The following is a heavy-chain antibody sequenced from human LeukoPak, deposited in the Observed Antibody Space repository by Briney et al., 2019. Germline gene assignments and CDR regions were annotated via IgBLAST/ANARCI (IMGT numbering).Heavy chain of an antibody. CDR1: GFTFSDYY. V-gene: IGHV3-11*01. CDR2: ISSSGSTI. J-gene: IGHJ4*02. Sequence: GGSLRLSCAASGFTFSDYYMSWLRQAPGKGLEWVSYISSSGSTIYYADSVKGRFTISRDNAKNSLYLQMNSLRAEDTAVYYCAKDPIFSGSYGVFDSWGQGTLVTVSS. CDR3: AKDPIFSGSYGVFDS. D-gene: IGHD1-26*01.